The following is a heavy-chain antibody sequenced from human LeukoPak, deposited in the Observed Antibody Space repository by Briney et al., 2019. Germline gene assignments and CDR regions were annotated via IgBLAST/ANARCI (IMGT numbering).Heavy chain of an antibody. CDR3: AKDLWATVVPAHTGDY. CDR2: IRYDGSNK. V-gene: IGHV3-30*02. CDR1: GFTFSSYG. D-gene: IGHD2-2*01. J-gene: IGHJ4*02. Sequence: GGSLRLSCAASGFTFSSYGMHWVRQAPGKGLEWVAFIRYDGSNKYYADSVKGRFTISRDNSKDTLYLQMNSLRAEDTAVYYCAKDLWATVVPAHTGDYWGQGTLVTVSS.